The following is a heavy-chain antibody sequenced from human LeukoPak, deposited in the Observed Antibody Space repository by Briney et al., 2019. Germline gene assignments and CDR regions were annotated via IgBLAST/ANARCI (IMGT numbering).Heavy chain of an antibody. V-gene: IGHV4-59*01. CDR2: IRYSGRT. D-gene: IGHD6-19*01. Sequence: SETLSLTCTASDGSINSDFWTWIRQPPGKGLEWIGYIRYSGRTSYNPSLKSRVSISIDTSKNLFSLKLRSVTTADTAIYYCARIPDVSGWPFDYWGQATLVTVSS. CDR3: ARIPDVSGWPFDY. CDR1: DGSINSDF. J-gene: IGHJ4*02.